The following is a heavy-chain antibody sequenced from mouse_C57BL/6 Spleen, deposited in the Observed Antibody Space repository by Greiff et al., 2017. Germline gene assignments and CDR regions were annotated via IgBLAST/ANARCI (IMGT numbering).Heavy chain of an antibody. CDR1: GFNIKDDY. CDR2: IDPENGDT. V-gene: IGHV14-4*01. J-gene: IGHJ2*01. CDR3: TRIYYYGSSLDY. D-gene: IGHD1-1*01. Sequence: EVQLQQSGAELVRPGASVKLSCTASGFNIKDDYMHWVKQRPEQGLEWIGWIDPENGDTEYASKFQGKATITADTSSNTAYLQLSSLTSEDTAVYYCTRIYYYGSSLDYWGKGTTLTVSS.